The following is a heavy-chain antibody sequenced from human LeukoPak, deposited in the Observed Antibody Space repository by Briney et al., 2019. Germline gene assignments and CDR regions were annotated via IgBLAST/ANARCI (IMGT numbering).Heavy chain of an antibody. CDR3: AKGHTYGMI. CDR1: GFTFRNYY. CDR2: ISTSGDIM. V-gene: IGHV3-11*01. Sequence: GGTLRHSCSASGFTFRNYYMTWLRQTPGKGLEWLSYISTSGDIMDYADSVKGRFTISRDNAKASLYLQMKSLGADDTAIYYCAKGHTYGMIWGQGALVTVSS. J-gene: IGHJ4*02. D-gene: IGHD5-18*01.